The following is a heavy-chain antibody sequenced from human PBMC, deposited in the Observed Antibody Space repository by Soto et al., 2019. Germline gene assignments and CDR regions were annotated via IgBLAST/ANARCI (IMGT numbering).Heavy chain of an antibody. Sequence: PSETLSLTCTVSGCSVSSGSYYWSWIRQPPGKGLEWIGYIYYSGSTNYNPSLKSRVTISVDTSKNQFSLKLSSVTAADTAVYYCARAAEDIVVVPAAIVGFDPWGQGTLVTVSS. CDR3: ARAAEDIVVVPAAIVGFDP. CDR2: IYYSGST. J-gene: IGHJ5*02. V-gene: IGHV4-61*01. D-gene: IGHD2-2*01. CDR1: GCSVSSGSYY.